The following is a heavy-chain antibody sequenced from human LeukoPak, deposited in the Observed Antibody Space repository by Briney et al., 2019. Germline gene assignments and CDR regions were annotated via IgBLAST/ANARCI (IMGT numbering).Heavy chain of an antibody. CDR1: GGSINSSSYY. J-gene: IGHJ4*02. V-gene: IGHV4-39*07. CDR3: ARDLLGYCSSTSCYRNDY. Sequence: SETLSLTCTVSGGSINSSSYYWGWIRQPPGKGLEWIGSIYYSGSTYYNPSLKSRVTISVDTSKNQFSLKLSSVTAADTAVYYCARDLLGYCSSTSCYRNDYWGQGTLVTVSS. D-gene: IGHD2-2*01. CDR2: IYYSGST.